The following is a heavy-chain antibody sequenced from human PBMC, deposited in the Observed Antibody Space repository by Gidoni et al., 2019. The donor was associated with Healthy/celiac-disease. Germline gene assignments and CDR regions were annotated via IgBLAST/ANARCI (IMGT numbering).Heavy chain of an antibody. CDR2: ISGSGGST. Sequence: EVQLLESGGGSVQPGGSMRLPCAASGSTFSSYAMSWVRQAPGKGLEWVSAISGSGGSTYYADSVKGRFTISRDNSKNTLYLQMNSLRAEDTAVYYCNGGRWYYYYGMDVWGQGTTVTVSS. CDR3: NGGRWYYYYGMDV. CDR1: GSTFSSYA. J-gene: IGHJ6*02. D-gene: IGHD3-16*01. V-gene: IGHV3-23*01.